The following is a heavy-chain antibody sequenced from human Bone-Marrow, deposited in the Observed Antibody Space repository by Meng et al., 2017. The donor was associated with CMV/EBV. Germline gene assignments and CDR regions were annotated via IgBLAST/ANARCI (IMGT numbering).Heavy chain of an antibody. CDR1: GYTFTAHY. CDR3: ARDNNWGPDY. CDR2: IHPHRGDT. J-gene: IGHJ4*02. V-gene: IGHV1-2*02. Sequence: SVKVSCKASGYTFTAHYFHWVRQAPGQGLEWMGWIHPHRGDTNYAQQFQGRVTLTRDTSINTGYMELTRLTSDDTAVYYCARDNNWGPDYWGQGTLVTVSS. D-gene: IGHD7-27*01.